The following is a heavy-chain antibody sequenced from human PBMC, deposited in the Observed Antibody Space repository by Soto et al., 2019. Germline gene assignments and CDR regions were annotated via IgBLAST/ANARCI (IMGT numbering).Heavy chain of an antibody. Sequence: ASVKVSCKASGYTFTCYYMHWVRQAPGQGLEWMGWINPNSGGTNYAQKFQGWVTMTRETSISTAYMELSRLRSDDTAVYYCARAPARYCSSTSCHWWFDPWGQGTLVTVSS. V-gene: IGHV1-2*04. CDR1: GYTFTCYY. CDR3: ARAPARYCSSTSCHWWFDP. D-gene: IGHD2-2*01. J-gene: IGHJ5*02. CDR2: INPNSGGT.